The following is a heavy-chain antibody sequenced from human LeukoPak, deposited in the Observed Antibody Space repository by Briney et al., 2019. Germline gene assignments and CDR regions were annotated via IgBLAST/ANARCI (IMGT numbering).Heavy chain of an antibody. CDR2: INPNSGGT. V-gene: IGHV1-2*02. CDR3: ASTAESSGCGYYYYMDV. D-gene: IGHD5-18*01. Sequence: ASVKVSCKASGYTFTGYYMHWVRQAPGQGLEWMGWINPNSGGTNYAQKFQGRVTMTRDTSISTAYMELSRLRSDDTAVYYCASTAESSGCGYYYYMDVWGKGTTVTISS. CDR1: GYTFTGYY. J-gene: IGHJ6*03.